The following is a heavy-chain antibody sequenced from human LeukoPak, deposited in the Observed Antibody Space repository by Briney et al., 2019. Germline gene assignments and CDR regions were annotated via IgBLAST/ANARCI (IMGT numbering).Heavy chain of an antibody. J-gene: IGHJ4*02. Sequence: SQTLSLTCAISGDSVSSNSAAWNWIRQSPSRGLEWLGRTYYRSKWYNDYAVSVKSRIIINPDTSKNQFSLQLNSVTPEDTAVYYCARDGQARQWLVSGLDYWGQGTLVTVSS. CDR2: TYYRSKWYN. CDR1: GDSVSSNSAA. V-gene: IGHV6-1*01. CDR3: ARDGQARQWLVSGLDY. D-gene: IGHD6-19*01.